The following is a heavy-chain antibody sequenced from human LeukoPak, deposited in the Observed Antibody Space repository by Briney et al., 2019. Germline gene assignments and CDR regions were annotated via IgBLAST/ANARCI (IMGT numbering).Heavy chain of an antibody. V-gene: IGHV3-7*04. CDR3: ARWGYSNNWYYIDY. CDR2: IKQDGREK. Sequence: PGGSLRLSCAASGFTFSGYWMTWVRQAPGKGLEWVANIKQDGREKYYVDSVEGRFTISRDNAKNSLYLQMNSLRDEDTAVYFCARWGYSNNWYYIDYWGQGTLVTVSS. CDR1: GFTFSGYW. J-gene: IGHJ4*02. D-gene: IGHD6-13*01.